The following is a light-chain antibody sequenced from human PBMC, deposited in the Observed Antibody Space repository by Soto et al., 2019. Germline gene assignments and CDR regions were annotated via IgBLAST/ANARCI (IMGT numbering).Light chain of an antibody. Sequence: QSVLTQPASVSGSPGESIAISYTGTSSDVGAYNYVSWYQHHPGKAPKLMIYHVTNRPSGVSDRFSGSKSGNTASLTISGLQADDEADYYCSSCTSSSTYVFGTGTKVTVL. CDR2: HVT. V-gene: IGLV2-14*03. CDR1: SSDVGAYNY. CDR3: SSCTSSSTYV. J-gene: IGLJ1*01.